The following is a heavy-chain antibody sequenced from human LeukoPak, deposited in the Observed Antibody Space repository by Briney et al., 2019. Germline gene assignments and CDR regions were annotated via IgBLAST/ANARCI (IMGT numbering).Heavy chain of an antibody. Sequence: PGGSLRLSCAASGFSITSNYMNWVRQAPGKGLEWVSVIYSGGTTYYADSVNGRFTISRDNSKNTLYLQMNSLRAEDTAVYYCATNRGYSYGLDYWGQGTLVTVSS. CDR3: ATNRGYSYGLDY. J-gene: IGHJ4*02. CDR2: IYSGGTT. D-gene: IGHD5-18*01. CDR1: GFSITSNY. V-gene: IGHV3-53*01.